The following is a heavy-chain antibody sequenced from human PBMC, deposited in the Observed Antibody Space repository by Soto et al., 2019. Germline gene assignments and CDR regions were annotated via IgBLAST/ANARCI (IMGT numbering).Heavy chain of an antibody. J-gene: IGHJ4*02. Sequence: PGGSLRLSCAASGFAFSSYAMSWVRQAPGKGLEWVSAISGSGGSTYYADSVKGRFTISRDNSKNTLYLQMNSLRAEDTAVYYCARWFTYGNFDYFDYWGQGTQVTVSS. CDR3: ARWFTYGNFDYFDY. V-gene: IGHV3-23*01. D-gene: IGHD3-10*01. CDR1: GFAFSSYA. CDR2: ISGSGGST.